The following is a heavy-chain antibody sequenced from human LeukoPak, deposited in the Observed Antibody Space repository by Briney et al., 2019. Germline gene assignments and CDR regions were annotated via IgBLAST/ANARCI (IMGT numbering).Heavy chain of an antibody. V-gene: IGHV3-30*18. CDR3: AKDFGEAAFDI. Sequence: GGSLRLSCAASGFTFSTYDMHWVRQAPGKGLEWVAIISYDGSDKYYADSVKGRFTISRDNSKNTLYQQMNSLRAEDTAVYYCAKDFGEAAFDIWGQGTMVTVSS. CDR2: ISYDGSDK. D-gene: IGHD3-10*01. CDR1: GFTFSTYD. J-gene: IGHJ3*02.